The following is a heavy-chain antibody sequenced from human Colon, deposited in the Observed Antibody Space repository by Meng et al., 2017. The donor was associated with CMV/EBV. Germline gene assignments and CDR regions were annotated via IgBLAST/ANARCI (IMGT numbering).Heavy chain of an antibody. J-gene: IGHJ4*02. Sequence: ETLSLTCAVSEFAFSSYSMHWVRQAPGKGLEYVSAISSDGRNTYYADSVKGRFSVSRDNSKNTLFLQMDSLRPEDTAAYYCATDPSTVTTNYWGQGTLVTVSS. D-gene: IGHD4-17*01. CDR3: ATDPSTVTTNY. V-gene: IGHV3-64*02. CDR2: ISSDGRNT. CDR1: EFAFSSYS.